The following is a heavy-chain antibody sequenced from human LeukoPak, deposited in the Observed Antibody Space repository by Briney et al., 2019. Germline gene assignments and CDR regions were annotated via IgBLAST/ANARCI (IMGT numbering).Heavy chain of an antibody. CDR3: ARAARGAFDI. V-gene: IGHV3-48*01. CDR2: ISSSSSTI. J-gene: IGHJ3*02. Sequence: GGSLRLSCAASGFTFSSYSMNWVRQAPGKGLEWVSYISSSSSTIYYADSVKGRFTISRDNAKNSLYLQRNSLRAEDTAVYYCARAARGAFDIWGQGTMVTVSS. CDR1: GFTFSSYS.